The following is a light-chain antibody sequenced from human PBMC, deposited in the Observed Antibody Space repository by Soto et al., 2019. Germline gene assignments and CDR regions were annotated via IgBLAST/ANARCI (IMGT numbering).Light chain of an antibody. CDR1: SSDVGRYNY. J-gene: IGLJ1*01. CDR2: EVS. CDR3: SSYTTSSTRV. V-gene: IGLV2-14*01. Sequence: QSALTQPASVSGSPGQSITISCTGTSSDVGRYNYVSWYQQHPGKAPKLMIYEVSNRPSGVSNRFSGSKSDNTASLTISGLQADDEADYYCSSYTTSSTRVFGTGTKLTVL.